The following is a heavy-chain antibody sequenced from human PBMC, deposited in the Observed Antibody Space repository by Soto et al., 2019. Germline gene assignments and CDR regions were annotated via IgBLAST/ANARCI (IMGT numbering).Heavy chain of an antibody. D-gene: IGHD6-13*01. CDR3: ARAKAPLYSSSWYWFDP. Sequence: SETLSLTCTVSGGSISSAGYNWSWIRQHPGKGLEWIGYIYYSGSTNYNPSLRSRVTISVDTSKNQFSLKLSSVTAADTAVYYCARAKAPLYSSSWYWFDPWGQGTLVTVSS. V-gene: IGHV4-61*08. CDR1: GGSISSAGYN. CDR2: IYYSGST. J-gene: IGHJ5*02.